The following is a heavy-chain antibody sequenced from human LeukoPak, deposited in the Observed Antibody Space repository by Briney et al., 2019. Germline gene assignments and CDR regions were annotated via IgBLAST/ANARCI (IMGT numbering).Heavy chain of an antibody. CDR2: FDPDDGET. J-gene: IGHJ2*01. D-gene: IGHD6-19*01. CDR1: RYTLTELS. Sequence: ASVKVSCKVSRYTLTELSMHWVRQAPGKGLEWMGGFDPDDGETIYAQKFQGRVTMTEDTSTDTAYMELSSLRSEDTAVYYCATILPNLAVAGSIVRHFDLWGRGTLVTVSS. CDR3: ATILPNLAVAGSIVRHFDL. V-gene: IGHV1-24*01.